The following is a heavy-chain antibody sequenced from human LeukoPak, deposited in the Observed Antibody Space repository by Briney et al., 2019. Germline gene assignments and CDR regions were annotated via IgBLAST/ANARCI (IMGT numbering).Heavy chain of an antibody. CDR1: GGSISSSSYY. Sequence: PSETLSLTCTVSGGSISSSSYYWGWIRRPPGKGLEWIGSIYYSGSTYYNPSLKSRVTISVDTSKNQFSLKLSSVTAADTAVYYCARGVRQDRMVRLNWFDPWGQGTLVTVSS. CDR3: ARGVRQDRMVRLNWFDP. J-gene: IGHJ5*02. CDR2: IYYSGST. V-gene: IGHV4-39*01. D-gene: IGHD3-10*01.